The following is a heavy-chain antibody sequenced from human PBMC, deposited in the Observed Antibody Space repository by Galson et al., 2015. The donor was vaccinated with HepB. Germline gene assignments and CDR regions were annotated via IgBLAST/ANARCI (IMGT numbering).Heavy chain of an antibody. V-gene: IGHV5-51*03. CDR1: GYSFSSYW. J-gene: IGHJ5*02. CDR3: ARLSGYSYGYLGWFDP. CDR2: IYPGDSDT. D-gene: IGHD5-18*01. Sequence: QSGAEVKKPGESLKISCKGSGYSFSSYWIGWVRQMPGKGLEWMGIIYPGDSDTRYSPSFQGQVTISADKSIITAYLQWSSLKASDTAMYYCARLSGYSYGYLGWFDPWGQGTLVTVSS.